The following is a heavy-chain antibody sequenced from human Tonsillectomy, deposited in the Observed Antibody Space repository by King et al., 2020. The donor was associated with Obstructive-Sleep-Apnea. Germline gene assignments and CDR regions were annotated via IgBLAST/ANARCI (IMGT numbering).Heavy chain of an antibody. V-gene: IGHV3-15*01. CDR2: IKSKTNGGTT. Sequence: VQLQESGGGLVKPGGSLRLSCAASGFTFSNAWMSWVRQAPGKGLEWVGRIKSKTNGGTTDYAAPVKGRFAISRDDSKNTLYMQMNSLKIEDAAIYYCSTEDDWGHGTLVTVSS. CDR1: GFTFSNAW. J-gene: IGHJ4*01. CDR3: STEDD.